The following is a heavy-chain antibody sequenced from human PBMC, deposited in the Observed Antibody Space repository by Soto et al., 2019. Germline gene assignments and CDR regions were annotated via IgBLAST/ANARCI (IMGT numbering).Heavy chain of an antibody. J-gene: IGHJ3*02. Sequence: QVQLVESGGGVVQPGRSLRLSCAASGFSFSIYAMHWVRQAPGKGLEWVAVISYHGSTEYYGDSVKGRFTISRDNSKNTLYLQMYSLRPEDTAIYYCARGYSYDPNWESDALDIWGQGAMVTVSS. CDR2: ISYHGSTE. D-gene: IGHD5-18*01. CDR1: GFSFSIYA. CDR3: ARGYSYDPNWESDALDI. V-gene: IGHV3-30-3*01.